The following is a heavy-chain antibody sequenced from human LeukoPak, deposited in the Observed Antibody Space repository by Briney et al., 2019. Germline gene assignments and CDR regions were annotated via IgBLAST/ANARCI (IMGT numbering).Heavy chain of an antibody. J-gene: IGHJ3*02. CDR1: GASVSASGYF. CDR3: ARDWDGAFDFNTFDI. Sequence: PSETLLLTCTVSGASVSASGYFWGWIRQPPGQRLEWIGTLHYSGNTYYNPSLKSRVTISVDTSKNQFSLKLNSVTSADTAVYYCARDWDGAFDFNTFDIWGQGTMVTVSS. D-gene: IGHD4/OR15-4a*01. V-gene: IGHV4-39*07. CDR2: LHYSGNT.